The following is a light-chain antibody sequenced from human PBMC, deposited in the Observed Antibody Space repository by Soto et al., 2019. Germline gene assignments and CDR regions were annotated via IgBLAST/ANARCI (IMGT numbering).Light chain of an antibody. CDR3: QQYNSYPIT. CDR1: QSLSSW. CDR2: DAS. V-gene: IGKV1-5*01. J-gene: IGKJ5*01. Sequence: GDRVTITCRASQSLSSWLAWYQQKPGIAPKLLIYDASSLERGVPSRFSGSGYGTEFTLTIDSLQPDDFATYYCQQYNSYPITFGQGTRLEIK.